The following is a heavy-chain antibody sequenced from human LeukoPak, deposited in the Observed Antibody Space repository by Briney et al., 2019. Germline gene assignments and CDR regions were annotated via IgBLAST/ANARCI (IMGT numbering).Heavy chain of an antibody. CDR1: GYTFTSYY. CDR2: IDPTAGTT. Sequence: ASVKVSCKASGYTFTSYYIHWVRQAPGQGLEWMGMIDPTAGTTXNXXXXQGXVTMTRDTSTSTVYMDLRSLRSEDTGVYYCAXXXGRXXXXXGDYWGQGTLVTVSS. V-gene: IGHV1-46*01. CDR3: AXXXGRXXXXXGDY. J-gene: IGHJ4*02.